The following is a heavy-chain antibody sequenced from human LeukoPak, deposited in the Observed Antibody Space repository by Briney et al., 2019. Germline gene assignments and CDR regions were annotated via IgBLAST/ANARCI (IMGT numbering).Heavy chain of an antibody. CDR2: VSGSGGST. V-gene: IGHV3-23*01. Sequence: PGGSLRLSCAASGFTFSSSAMSWVRQAPGKGLECVSVVSGSGGSTYYADSVKGRFTISRDNSKSTLYLQMNSLRAEDTAVYYWAKGGSGWYVGLFDYWGQGTLVTVSS. J-gene: IGHJ4*02. CDR3: AKGGSGWYVGLFDY. CDR1: GFTFSSSA. D-gene: IGHD6-19*01.